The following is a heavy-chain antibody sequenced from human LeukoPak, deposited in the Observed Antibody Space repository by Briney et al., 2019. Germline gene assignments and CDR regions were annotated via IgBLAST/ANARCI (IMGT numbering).Heavy chain of an antibody. CDR3: ARSWDARLNFDY. CDR1: GFIVNRNY. CDR2: IYSDGST. J-gene: IGHJ4*02. D-gene: IGHD1-26*01. Sequence: GGSLRLSCAASGFIVNRNYMNWVRQVPGKGLEWVSVIYSDGSTHYADSVQGRFIISRDNSKNTVGLQMSDLRTEDTAVYYCARSWDARLNFDYWGQGTLVTVSS. V-gene: IGHV3-66*02.